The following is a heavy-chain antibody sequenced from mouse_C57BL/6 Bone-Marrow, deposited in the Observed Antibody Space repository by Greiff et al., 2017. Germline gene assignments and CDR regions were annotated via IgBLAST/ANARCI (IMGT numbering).Heavy chain of an antibody. CDR2: IYPGGGYT. Sequence: VQVVESGAELVRPGTSVKMSCKASGYTFTNYWIGWAKQRPGHGLEWIGDIYPGGGYTNYNEKFKGKATLTADKSSSTAYMQFSSLTSEDSAIYYCAKIYYYGSSYAMDYWGQGTSVTVSS. CDR1: GYTFTNYW. CDR3: AKIYYYGSSYAMDY. V-gene: IGHV1-63*01. J-gene: IGHJ4*01. D-gene: IGHD1-1*01.